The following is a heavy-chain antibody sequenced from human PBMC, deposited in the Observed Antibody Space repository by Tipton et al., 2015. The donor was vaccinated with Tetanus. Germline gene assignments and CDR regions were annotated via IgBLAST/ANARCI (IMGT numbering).Heavy chain of an antibody. D-gene: IGHD6-25*01. V-gene: IGHV4-31*03. CDR1: GGSIGSGGNY. Sequence: TLSLTCTVSGGSIGSGGNYWSWIRQHPGKGLEWIGNIYYSGSTYYNPSFKSRVSISVDTSMSQFSLELNSVTAADTAVYYCARDSRLFYAMDVWGQGTTVAVSS. J-gene: IGHJ6*02. CDR3: ARDSRLFYAMDV. CDR2: IYYSGST.